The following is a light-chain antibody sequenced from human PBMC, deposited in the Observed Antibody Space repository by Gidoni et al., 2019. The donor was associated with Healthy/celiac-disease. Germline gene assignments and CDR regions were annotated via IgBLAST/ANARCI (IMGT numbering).Light chain of an antibody. CDR1: QSLLHSNGYNY. CDR2: LGS. V-gene: IGKV2-28*01. CDR3: MQALQTPRT. Sequence: DIVMTQSPLSLLVTPGEPASISGRSSQSLLHSNGYNYLDWYLQKPGQSPQLLIYLGSNRASGVPDRFSGSGSGTDFTLKISRVEAEDVGVYYCMQALQTPRTFGQGTKVEIK. J-gene: IGKJ1*01.